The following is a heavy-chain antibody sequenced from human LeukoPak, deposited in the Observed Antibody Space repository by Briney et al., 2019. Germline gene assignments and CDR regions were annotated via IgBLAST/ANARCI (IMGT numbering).Heavy chain of an antibody. CDR3: ARWAGRSSNYYFDY. V-gene: IGHV4-39*07. CDR2: IHYSGCT. CDR1: GGSISSSSYY. D-gene: IGHD4-11*01. J-gene: IGHJ4*02. Sequence: SETLSLTCTVSGGSISSSSYYWGWIRQPPGKGLEWIGSIHYSGCTNYNPSLKSRVTISVDTSKNQFSLKLSSVTAADTAVYYCARWAGRSSNYYFDYWGQGTLVTVSS.